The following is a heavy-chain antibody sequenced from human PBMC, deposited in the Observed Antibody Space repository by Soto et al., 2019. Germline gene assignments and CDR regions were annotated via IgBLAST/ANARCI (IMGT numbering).Heavy chain of an antibody. V-gene: IGHV4-31*03. D-gene: IGHD2-8*02. J-gene: IGHJ1*01. CDR2: IYYSGST. CDR3: ARATYFSGHHGY. CDR1: GGSFSSGGYY. Sequence: SETLSLTCTVSGGSFSSGGYYWSWIRQLPGKGLEWIGYIYYSGSTYYNPSLKSRFTISLDTSKNQFSLKLSSVTAAATAVYYSARATYFSGHHGYWRNVTLVPVSP.